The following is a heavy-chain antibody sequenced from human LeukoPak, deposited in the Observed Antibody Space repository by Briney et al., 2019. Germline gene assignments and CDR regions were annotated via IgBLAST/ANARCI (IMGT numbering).Heavy chain of an antibody. V-gene: IGHV1-69*13. J-gene: IGHJ6*03. Sequence: GASVKVSCKASGGTLSSYAISWVRQAPGQGLEWMGGIIPIFGTANYAQKFQGRVTITADESTSTAYMELSSLRSEDTAVYYCARGPCITMVRGVINPLYYYYYYMDVWGKGTTVTISS. CDR2: IIPIFGTA. CDR3: ARGPCITMVRGVINPLYYYYYYMDV. D-gene: IGHD3-10*01. CDR1: GGTLSSYA.